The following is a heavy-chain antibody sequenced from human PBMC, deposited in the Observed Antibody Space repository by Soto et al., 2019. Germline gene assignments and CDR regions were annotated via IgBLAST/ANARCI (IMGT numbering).Heavy chain of an antibody. CDR1: GGSTTGYY. Sequence: PSETLSLTCTVSGGSTTGYYWGWIRQPPGRGLEWIGYIYYTGTTNYNPSLRSRVTISVDTSKNQFSLKLSSVTAADTAVYYCARTGLIVAAVDYWGQGTLVTVSS. J-gene: IGHJ4*02. V-gene: IGHV4-59*12. CDR2: IYYTGTT. D-gene: IGHD5-12*01. CDR3: ARTGLIVAAVDY.